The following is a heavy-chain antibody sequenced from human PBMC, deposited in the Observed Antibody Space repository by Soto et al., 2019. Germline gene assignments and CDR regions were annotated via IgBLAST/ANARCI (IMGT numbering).Heavy chain of an antibody. D-gene: IGHD1-7*01. CDR2: IYYSGST. CDR1: GGSISSSSYY. V-gene: IGHV4-39*01. J-gene: IGHJ4*02. Sequence: QLQLQESGPGLVKPSETLSLTCTVSGGSISSSSYYWGWIRQPPGKGLEWIGSIYYSGSTYYNPSLKSRVTISVDTSKNQFSLKLSSVTAADTAVYYCARRRTRYYFDYWGQGTLVTVSS. CDR3: ARRRTRYYFDY.